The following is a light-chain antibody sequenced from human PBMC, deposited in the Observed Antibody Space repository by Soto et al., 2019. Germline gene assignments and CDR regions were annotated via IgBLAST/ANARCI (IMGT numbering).Light chain of an antibody. CDR3: LQDHNFPPT. Sequence: DIQMTQSPSTLSASLGDRVTITCRASQSIGSWLAWYQQKPGKAPKLLIYDASNLQTGVPSRFSGSGSGTDFTLTISSLQPEDFATYYCLQDHNFPPTFGGGPKVDIK. J-gene: IGKJ4*01. CDR1: QSIGSW. CDR2: DAS. V-gene: IGKV1-5*01.